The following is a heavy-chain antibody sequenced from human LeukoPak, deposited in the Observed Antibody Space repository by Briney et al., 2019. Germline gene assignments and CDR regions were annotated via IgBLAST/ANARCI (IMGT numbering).Heavy chain of an antibody. CDR3: ARAQGSGYYYGKDPSLFDY. CDR2: IYYSGST. Sequence: SQTLSLTCTVSGGSISSGGYYWSWIRQHPGKGLEWIVYIYYSGSTYYNPSLKSRVTISVDTSKNQFSLKLSSVTAADTAVYYCARAQGSGYYYGKDPSLFDYWGQGTLVTVSS. V-gene: IGHV4-31*03. CDR1: GGSISSGGYY. D-gene: IGHD3-22*01. J-gene: IGHJ4*02.